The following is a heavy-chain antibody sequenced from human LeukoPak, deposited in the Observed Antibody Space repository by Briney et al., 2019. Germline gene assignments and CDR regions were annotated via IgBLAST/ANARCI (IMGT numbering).Heavy chain of an antibody. CDR1: EFSVGSNY. Sequence: PGGSLRLSCAASEFSVGSNYMTWVRQAPGKGLEWIGFISYSGNTDYNPSLESRVTISLDTSKNQFSLKLISVTAADTAVYYCARGVGSGYTDYWGQGALVTVSS. CDR2: ISYSGNT. J-gene: IGHJ4*02. V-gene: IGHV4-59*02. D-gene: IGHD3-22*01. CDR3: ARGVGSGYTDY.